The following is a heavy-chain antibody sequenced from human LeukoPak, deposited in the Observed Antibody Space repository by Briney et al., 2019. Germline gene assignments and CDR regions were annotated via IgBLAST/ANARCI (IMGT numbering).Heavy chain of an antibody. CDR3: AKSPEFGVVKNYYYYMDV. V-gene: IGHV3-23*01. J-gene: IGHJ6*03. CDR2: ISGSGGST. D-gene: IGHD3-3*01. CDR1: GFTFSSYA. Sequence: GGSLRLSCAASGFTFSSYAMSWVRQAPGKGLEWVSAISGSGGSTYYADSVKGRFTISRDNSKNTLYLQMNSLRAEDTAVYYCAKSPEFGVVKNYYYYMDVWGKGTTVTVSS.